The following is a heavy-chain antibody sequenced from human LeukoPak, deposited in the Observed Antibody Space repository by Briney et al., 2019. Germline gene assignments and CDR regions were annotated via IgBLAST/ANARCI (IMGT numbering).Heavy chain of an antibody. CDR1: GGSISSSSYY. J-gene: IGHJ4*02. CDR2: IYYSGST. CDR3: ARHHQEYQLLWGFDY. D-gene: IGHD2-2*01. V-gene: IGHV4-39*07. Sequence: PSETLSLTCTVSGGSISSSSYYWGWIRQPPGKGLEWIGSIYYSGSTYYNPSLKSRVTISVDTSKNQFSLKLSSVTAADTAVYYCARHHQEYQLLWGFDYWGQGTLVTVSS.